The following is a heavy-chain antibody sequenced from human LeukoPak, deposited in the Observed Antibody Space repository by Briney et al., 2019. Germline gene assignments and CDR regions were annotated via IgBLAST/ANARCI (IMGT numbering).Heavy chain of an antibody. CDR3: AKGVIAVAANWVSYYYYMDV. CDR1: GFTFSSYA. Sequence: GGSLRLSCAASGFTFSSYAMSWVRQAPGKGLEWVSAISGSGGSTYYADSVKGRFTISRDNSKNTLYLQMNSLRAEDTAVYYCAKGVIAVAANWVSYYYYMDVWGKGTTVTVSS. J-gene: IGHJ6*03. V-gene: IGHV3-23*01. CDR2: ISGSGGST. D-gene: IGHD6-19*01.